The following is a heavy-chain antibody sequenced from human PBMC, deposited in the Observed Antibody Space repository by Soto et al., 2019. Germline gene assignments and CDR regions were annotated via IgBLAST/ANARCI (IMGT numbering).Heavy chain of an antibody. Sequence: SETLSLTCTVSGASISNYYWGWIRQPPGKGLEYIGYIYYIGITNYNPSLKSRVTISADTSKNRFSLKMTSVTASDTAVYSWAAVGTILEVVSSSDYWGQGILVTVSS. D-gene: IGHD3-3*01. CDR1: GASISNYY. J-gene: IGHJ4*02. CDR3: AAVGTILEVVSSSDY. CDR2: IYYIGIT. V-gene: IGHV4-59*01.